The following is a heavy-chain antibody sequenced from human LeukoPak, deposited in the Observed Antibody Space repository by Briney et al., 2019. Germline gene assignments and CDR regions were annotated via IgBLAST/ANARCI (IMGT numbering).Heavy chain of an antibody. J-gene: IGHJ4*02. D-gene: IGHD3-10*01. CDR1: GGSISSYY. CDR3: ARANYGSGSYYSPLDY. Sequence: SETLSLTCTVSGGSISSYYWSWIRQLPGKGLEWIGYIYYSGSTNYNPSLKSRVTISVDTSKNQFSLKLSSVTAADTAVYYCARANYGSGSYYSPLDYWGQGTLVTVSS. CDR2: IYYSGST. V-gene: IGHV4-59*12.